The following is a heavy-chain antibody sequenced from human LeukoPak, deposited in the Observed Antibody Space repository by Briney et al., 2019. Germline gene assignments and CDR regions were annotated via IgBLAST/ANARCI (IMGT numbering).Heavy chain of an antibody. J-gene: IGHJ4*02. D-gene: IGHD2-2*01. CDR1: GGSISSYY. V-gene: IGHV4-59*01. CDR2: IYYSGST. Sequence: TSETPSLTCTVSGGSISSYYWSWIRQPPGKGLEWIGYIYYSGSTNYNPSLKSRVTISVDTSKNQFSLKLSSVTAADTAVYYCAACDIVVVPAGYNYWGQGTLVTVSS. CDR3: AACDIVVVPAGYNY.